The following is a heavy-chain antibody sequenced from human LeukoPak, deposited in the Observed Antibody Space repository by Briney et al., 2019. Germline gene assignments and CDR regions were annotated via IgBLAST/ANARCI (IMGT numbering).Heavy chain of an antibody. CDR3: AKDRPGIYDYVWGSSSGVLDY. CDR2: ISYDGSNK. CDR1: GFTFSSYG. V-gene: IGHV3-30*18. Sequence: GGSLRLSCAASGFTFSSYGMHWVRQAPGKGLEWVAVISYDGSNKYYADSVKGRFTISRGNSKNTLYLQMNSLRAEDTAVYYCAKDRPGIYDYVWGSSSGVLDYWGQGTLVTVSS. J-gene: IGHJ4*02. D-gene: IGHD3-16*01.